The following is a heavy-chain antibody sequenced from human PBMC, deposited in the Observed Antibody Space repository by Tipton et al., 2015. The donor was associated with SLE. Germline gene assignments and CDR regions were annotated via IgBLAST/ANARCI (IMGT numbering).Heavy chain of an antibody. D-gene: IGHD6-19*01. J-gene: IGHJ1*01. CDR3: ARSSGWDAEYFQD. V-gene: IGHV4-59*02. CDR1: GGSVSSQY. Sequence: TLSLTCTVSGGSVSSQYWSWIRQPPGKGLEWIGYIYHSGSTNYNPTLTSRVTISVDTSKYQFYLNLRSVTAADTAVYYCARSSGWDAEYFQDWGQGTLVTVSS. CDR2: IYHSGST.